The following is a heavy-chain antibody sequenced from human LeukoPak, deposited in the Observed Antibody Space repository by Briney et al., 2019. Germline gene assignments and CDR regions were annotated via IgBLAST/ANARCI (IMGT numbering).Heavy chain of an antibody. CDR2: IKNDGSSA. Sequence: PGGSLRLSCATSGFTFGNYWMSWLRQAPGKGLVWVSRIKNDGSSATYAESVKGRSTISRGNARDTLYLQMNSLRVDDTAVYYCAKSDWFDPWGRGTLVTVSS. J-gene: IGHJ5*02. CDR3: AKSDWFDP. V-gene: IGHV3-74*01. CDR1: GFTFGNYW.